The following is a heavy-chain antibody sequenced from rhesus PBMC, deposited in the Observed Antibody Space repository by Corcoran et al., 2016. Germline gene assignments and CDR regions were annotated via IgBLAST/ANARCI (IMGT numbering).Heavy chain of an antibody. CDR1: GGSISAYY. CDR3: ARWDIAADNSLEV. Sequence: QVQLQESGPGLVKPSETLSLTCAVSGGSISAYYWNWIRHPPGKGLEWSGYIGGSRGSTYYNTSLKSRVTISTDTSKNQFSLNRSSVTAADTAVYYCARWDIAADNSLEVWGRGVLVTVSS. J-gene: IGHJ5-2*02. CDR2: IGGSRGST. D-gene: IGHD6-19*01. V-gene: IGHV4-165*02.